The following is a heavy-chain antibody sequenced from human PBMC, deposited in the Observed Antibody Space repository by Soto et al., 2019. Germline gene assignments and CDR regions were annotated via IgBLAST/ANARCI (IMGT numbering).Heavy chain of an antibody. J-gene: IGHJ3*02. CDR1: GYNFTSYG. D-gene: IGHD6-19*01. CDR2: ISPHNDRT. CDR3: ARDLYYSSGRYFDHDAFDI. Sequence: ASVKVSCKASGYNFTSYGISWVRQAPGQGLEWMGWISPHNDRTKYARRFQDRVAMTTETPTSTVYMELGSLRSDDTAVYYCARDLYYSSGRYFDHDAFDIWGQGTVVTVSS. V-gene: IGHV1-18*01.